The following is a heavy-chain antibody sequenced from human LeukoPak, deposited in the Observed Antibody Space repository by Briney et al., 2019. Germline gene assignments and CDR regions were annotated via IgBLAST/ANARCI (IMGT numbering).Heavy chain of an antibody. J-gene: IGHJ3*02. CDR2: ISSSSSYI. D-gene: IGHD3-22*01. V-gene: IGHV3-21*01. Sequence: PGRSLRLSCAASGFTFSSYSMNWVRQAPGKGLEWVSSISSSSSYIYYADSVKGRFTISRDNAKNSLYLQMNSLRAEDTAVYYCARVRYYYDSSGYELDAFDIWGQGTMVTVSS. CDR3: ARVRYYYDSSGYELDAFDI. CDR1: GFTFSSYS.